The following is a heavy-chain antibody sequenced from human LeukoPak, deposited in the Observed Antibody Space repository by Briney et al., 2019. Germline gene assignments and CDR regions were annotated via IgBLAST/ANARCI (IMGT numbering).Heavy chain of an antibody. Sequence: GGSLRLSCAASGFTFSSYAMSWVRQAPGKGLEWVSAISGSGGSTYYADSVKGRFTISRDNSKNTLYLQMTSLRAEDTAVYYCAKDPHYYGSGRGYMDVWGKGTTVTISS. D-gene: IGHD3-10*01. J-gene: IGHJ6*03. CDR3: AKDPHYYGSGRGYMDV. V-gene: IGHV3-23*01. CDR2: ISGSGGST. CDR1: GFTFSSYA.